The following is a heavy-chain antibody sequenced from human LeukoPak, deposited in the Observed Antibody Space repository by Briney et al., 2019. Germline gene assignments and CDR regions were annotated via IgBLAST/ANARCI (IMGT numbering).Heavy chain of an antibody. CDR1: GLSVTNNY. J-gene: IGHJ6*03. D-gene: IGHD2-15*01. Sequence: GGSLRLSCAASGLSVTNNYWHWVRQPPGKGPEWISILYSDGDTKYADSVKGRFTFSRDSSKNTLYLQMNSLRAEDTAVYYCAKNAPGVADYYYMDVWGKGTMVTVSS. CDR2: LYSDGDT. V-gene: IGHV3-66*01. CDR3: AKNAPGVADYYYMDV.